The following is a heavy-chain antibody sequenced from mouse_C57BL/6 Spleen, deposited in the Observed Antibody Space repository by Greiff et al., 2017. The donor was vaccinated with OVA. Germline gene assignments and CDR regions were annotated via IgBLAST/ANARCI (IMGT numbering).Heavy chain of an antibody. J-gene: IGHJ2*01. V-gene: IGHV1-82*01. CDR1: GYAFSSSW. CDR3: AGGDYFDY. CDR2: IHPEDGDT. Sequence: VQLQQSGPELVKPGASVKISCKASGYAFSSSWMNWVKQRPGKGLEWIGRIHPEDGDTNYNGKFKGKATLTADKSSSTAYMQLSSLTSEDSAVYFSAGGDYFDYWGQGTTLTVSS.